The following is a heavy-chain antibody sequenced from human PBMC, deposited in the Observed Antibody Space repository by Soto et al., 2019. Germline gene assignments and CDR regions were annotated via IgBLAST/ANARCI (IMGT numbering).Heavy chain of an antibody. CDR1: GYTFTSYD. D-gene: IGHD4-17*01. CDR3: AREISSGVTTGDY. CDR2: MNPNSGNT. J-gene: IGHJ4*02. Sequence: ASVKVSCKASGYTFTSYDINWVRQATGQGLEWMGWMNPNSGNTGYAQKLQGRVTMTRNTSISTAYMELSSLRSEDTAVYYCAREISSGVTTGDYWGQGTLVTVSS. V-gene: IGHV1-8*01.